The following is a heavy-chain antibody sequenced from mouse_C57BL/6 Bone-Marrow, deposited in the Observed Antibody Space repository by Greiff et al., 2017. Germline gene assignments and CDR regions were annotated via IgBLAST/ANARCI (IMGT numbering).Heavy chain of an antibody. CDR2: IGPENGDT. CDR3: ATVTTVVAKGFAY. J-gene: IGHJ3*01. V-gene: IGHV14-4*01. D-gene: IGHD1-1*01. Sequence: VQLKESGAELVRPGASVTLSCTASGFNIKDDYMHWVQQRPEQGLEWLGWIGPENGDTEYASMFQGKATIPADTSSNTAYLQLSSLTSEDTAVYYCATVTTVVAKGFAYWGQGTLVSVSA. CDR1: GFNIKDDY.